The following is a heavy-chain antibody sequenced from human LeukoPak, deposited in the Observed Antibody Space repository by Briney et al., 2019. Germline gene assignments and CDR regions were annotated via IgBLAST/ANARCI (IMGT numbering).Heavy chain of an antibody. J-gene: IGHJ4*02. CDR2: IYYSGTT. V-gene: IGHV4-59*01. Sequence: PETLSLTCTVSGGSISSYYWSWIRQPPGKGLEWIGYIYYSGTTNYNPSLKSRVTISVDTSKNQFSLKLTSVTAADTAVYYCARTSLADYWGQGTLVTVSS. CDR3: ARTSLADY. CDR1: GGSISSYY.